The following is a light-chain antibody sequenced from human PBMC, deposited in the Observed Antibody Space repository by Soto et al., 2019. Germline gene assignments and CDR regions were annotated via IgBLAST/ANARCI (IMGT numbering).Light chain of an antibody. Sequence: QLVLIQSPSASASLGASVKLTCTLSSGHSSYAIAWHQQQPEKGPRYLMKLNSDGSHSKGDGIPDRFSGSNSGTERYLTISSLQSEDEADYYCQTWGTGIRVFGGGTKVTVL. J-gene: IGLJ2*01. CDR2: LNSDGSH. V-gene: IGLV4-69*01. CDR3: QTWGTGIRV. CDR1: SGHSSYA.